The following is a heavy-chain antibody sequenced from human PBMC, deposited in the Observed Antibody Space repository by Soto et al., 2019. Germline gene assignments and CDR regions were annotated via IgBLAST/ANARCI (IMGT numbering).Heavy chain of an antibody. J-gene: IGHJ6*02. D-gene: IGHD6-13*01. V-gene: IGHV3-23*01. Sequence: GGSLRLSCSASGFTFSSYGMSWVRQAPGKGLEWVSAISGSGGSTYSADSVKGRLTISRDNSKNTLYLQMNSLRAEDTAVYYCAKWRSSWTNYYYYYGMDVWGQGTTVTSP. CDR1: GFTFSSYG. CDR3: AKWRSSWTNYYYYYGMDV. CDR2: ISGSGGST.